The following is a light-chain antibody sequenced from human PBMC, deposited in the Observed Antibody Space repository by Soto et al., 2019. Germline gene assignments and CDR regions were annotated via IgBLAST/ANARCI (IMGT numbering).Light chain of an antibody. CDR3: SSYTSSSTVI. Sequence: QSALTQPASLSGSPGQSITISCTGTSSDVGGYNYVSWYQQDPGKAPKLMIYEVTNRPSGVSNRFSGSKSGNTASLTISELRADDEADYYCSSYTSSSTVIFGGGTKLTVL. CDR2: EVT. V-gene: IGLV2-14*01. J-gene: IGLJ2*01. CDR1: SSDVGGYNY.